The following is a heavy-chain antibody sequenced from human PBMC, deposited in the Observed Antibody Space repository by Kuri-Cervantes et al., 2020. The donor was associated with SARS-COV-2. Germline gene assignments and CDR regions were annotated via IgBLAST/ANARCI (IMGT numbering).Heavy chain of an antibody. J-gene: IGHJ6*04. D-gene: IGHD5-18*01. V-gene: IGHV4-59*01. Sequence: SETLSLTCTVSGGSISSYYWSWTRQPPGKGLEWIGYIYYSGSTNYNPSLKSRVTISVDTSKNQFSLKLSTVTAADTAVYYCARGRRGYSYLAADVWGKGTTVTVSS. CDR1: GGSISSYY. CDR2: IYYSGST. CDR3: ARGRRGYSYLAADV.